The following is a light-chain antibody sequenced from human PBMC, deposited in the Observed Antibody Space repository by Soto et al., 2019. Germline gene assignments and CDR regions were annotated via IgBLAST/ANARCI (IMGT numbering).Light chain of an antibody. V-gene: IGKV3-15*01. CDR2: GAS. CDR1: QSVSTN. J-gene: IGKJ1*01. Sequence: EIVMTQSPTTLSVSPGERATLSCRASQSVSTNLAWYQQKPGQVPSLLIYGASTRASGIPARLSGSGSGTDFTLTISRLEPEDFAVYYCQQYGSSRTFGQGTKVDIK. CDR3: QQYGSSRT.